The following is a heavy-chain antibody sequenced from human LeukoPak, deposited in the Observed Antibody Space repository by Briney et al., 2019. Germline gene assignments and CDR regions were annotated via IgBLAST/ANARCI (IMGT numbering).Heavy chain of an antibody. J-gene: IGHJ4*02. CDR3: ARGRYCSGGSCHYFDY. CDR2: ISSSSSYI. CDR1: GFTFSSYS. Sequence: GGSLRLSCAASGFTFSSYSMNWVRQAPGKGLEWVSSISSSSSYIYYADSVKGRFTISRDKAKNSLFLQINSLRAEDTAVYYCARGRYCSGGSCHYFDYWGQGTLVTVSS. V-gene: IGHV3-21*01. D-gene: IGHD2-15*01.